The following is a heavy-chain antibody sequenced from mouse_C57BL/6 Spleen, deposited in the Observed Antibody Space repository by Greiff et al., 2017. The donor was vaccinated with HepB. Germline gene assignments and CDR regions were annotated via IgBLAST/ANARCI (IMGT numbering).Heavy chain of an antibody. CDR1: GYTFTDYY. J-gene: IGHJ4*01. CDR2: INPYNGGT. V-gene: IGHV1-19*01. CDR3: ARGPYAMDY. Sequence: VQLQQSGPVLVKPGASVKMSCKASGYTFTDYYMNWVKQSHGKSLEWIGVINPYNGGTSYNQKFKGKATLTIDKSSSTAYMELNSLTSEYSAVYYCARGPYAMDYWGQGTSVTVSS.